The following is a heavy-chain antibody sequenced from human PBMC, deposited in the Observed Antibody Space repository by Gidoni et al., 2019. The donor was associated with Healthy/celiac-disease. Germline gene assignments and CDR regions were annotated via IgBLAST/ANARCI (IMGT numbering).Heavy chain of an antibody. V-gene: IGHV4-61*02. CDR1: GGSISRGSYY. Sequence: QVQLQESGPGLVKPSQTLSLTCTVSGGSISRGSYYWRWIRQPAGKGLEWIGRIYTSGSTNYNPSLKSRVTISVDTSKNQFSLKLSSVTAADTAVYYCARESRGGDYDYWGQGTLVTVSS. J-gene: IGHJ4*02. D-gene: IGHD4-17*01. CDR3: ARESRGGDYDY. CDR2: IYTSGST.